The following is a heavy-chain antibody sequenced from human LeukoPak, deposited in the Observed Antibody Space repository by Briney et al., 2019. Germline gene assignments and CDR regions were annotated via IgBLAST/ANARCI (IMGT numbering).Heavy chain of an antibody. D-gene: IGHD2-15*01. CDR3: ARGDRCSGGSCYRSPLHDY. Sequence: ASVKVSCKASGYTFTSYAMHWVRQAPGQRLEWMGWINAGNGNTKYSQEFQGRVTITRDTSASTAYMELSSLRSEDMAVYYCARGDRCSGGSCYRSPLHDYWGQGTLVTVSS. J-gene: IGHJ4*02. CDR1: GYTFTSYA. V-gene: IGHV1-3*03. CDR2: INAGNGNT.